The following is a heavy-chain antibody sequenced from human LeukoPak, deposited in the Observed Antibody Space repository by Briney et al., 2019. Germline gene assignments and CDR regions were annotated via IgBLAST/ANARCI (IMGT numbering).Heavy chain of an antibody. D-gene: IGHD1-26*01. CDR1: GFSLSTYW. CDR2: IKRDGSEE. J-gene: IGHJ4*02. CDR3: ARWDSGSFYGIGD. V-gene: IGHV3-7*01. Sequence: GGSLRLSCAASGFSLSTYWMSWVRQAPGKGLEWVANIKRDGSEEYYGDSVKGRFTISRDNAKNSLYLQMNRLRAEDTAVYHCARWDSGSFYGIGDWGQGTLVTVSS.